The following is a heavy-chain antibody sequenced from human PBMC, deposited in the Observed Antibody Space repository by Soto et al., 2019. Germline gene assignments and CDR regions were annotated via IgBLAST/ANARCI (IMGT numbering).Heavy chain of an antibody. V-gene: IGHV1-2*02. CDR1: GYSFTAHY. J-gene: IGHJ6*02. Sequence: ASVKVSCKATGYSFTAHYIHWVRQAPGQGLEWMGRTNPNSGDANYAQNFQGRVSMTRDTSISRASMEMTRLRSDDTAVYYCAREAENYFYYGMDVWGQGTTVTVSS. CDR3: AREAENYFYYGMDV. CDR2: TNPNSGDA.